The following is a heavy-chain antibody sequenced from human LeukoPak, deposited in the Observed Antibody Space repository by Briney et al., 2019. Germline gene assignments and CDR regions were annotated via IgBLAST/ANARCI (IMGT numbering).Heavy chain of an antibody. CDR2: IYYSGST. J-gene: IGHJ4*02. CDR3: AREARLGRFDY. V-gene: IGHV4-30-4*08. Sequence: PSETLSLTCTVSGGSISSGDYYWSWIRQPPGKGLEWIGYIYYSGSTYYNPSLKSRVTISVDTSKNQFSLKLSSVTAADTAVYYCAREARLGRFDYWGQGTLVTVSS. D-gene: IGHD1-1*01. CDR1: GGSISSGDYY.